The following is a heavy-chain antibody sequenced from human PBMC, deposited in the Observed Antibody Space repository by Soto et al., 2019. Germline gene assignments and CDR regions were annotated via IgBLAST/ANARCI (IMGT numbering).Heavy chain of an antibody. CDR1: KFTLSIYA. CDR2: LNAGGDNT. D-gene: IGHD2-21*01. J-gene: IGHJ3*01. V-gene: IGHV3-23*01. CDR3: FYPRASGALISSET. Sequence: DSKFTLSIYAMSWVRQASGKGLERVSALNAGGDNTYYADSVKGRFTISRDNSMSVLYLQMNSLRIEDTAVYYFFYPRASGALISSETRGHGTTVTV.